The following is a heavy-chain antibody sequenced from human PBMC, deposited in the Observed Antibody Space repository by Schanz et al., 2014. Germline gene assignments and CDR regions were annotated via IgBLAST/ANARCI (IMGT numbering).Heavy chain of an antibody. D-gene: IGHD2-15*01. V-gene: IGHV3-23*01. J-gene: IGHJ6*02. CDR3: AKGMGYCSGGTCYDYYYYGLDV. CDR2: LSGSGGST. Sequence: DVQLLESGGGLVQPGGSLRLSCAASGFTFRDYYMSWIRQAPGKGLEWVSALSGSGGSTYYADSVKGRFTISRDNSKNTLYLQMNSLSADDTAVFYCAKGMGYCSGGTCYDYYYYGLDVWGQGTTVTVSS. CDR1: GFTFRDYY.